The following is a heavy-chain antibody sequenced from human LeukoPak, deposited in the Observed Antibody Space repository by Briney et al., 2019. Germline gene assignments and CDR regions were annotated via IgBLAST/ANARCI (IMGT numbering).Heavy chain of an antibody. CDR2: IKQDGSEK. D-gene: IGHD1-20*01. CDR3: ARCITGWDYYYMDV. J-gene: IGHJ6*03. Sequence: AGGSLRLSCAASGFTFSSYWMSWVRQAPGKGLEWVANIKQDGSEKYYVDSVKGRFTISRDNAKNSLYPQMNSLRAEDTAVYYCARCITGWDYYYMDVWGKGTTVTVSS. CDR1: GFTFSSYW. V-gene: IGHV3-7*01.